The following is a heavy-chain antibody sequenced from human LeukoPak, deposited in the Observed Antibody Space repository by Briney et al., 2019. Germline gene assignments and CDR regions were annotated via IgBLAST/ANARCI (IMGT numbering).Heavy chain of an antibody. CDR2: ISTSSIYI. Sequence: GGSLRLSCAASGFTFSGYSMNWVRQSPGKGLEWVSSISTSSIYIYYADSLKGRFTVSRDNARNSLYLQMNSLRAEDTAVYYCARDDTHSDTSGSFYDAFDIWGQGTMVTVSS. V-gene: IGHV3-21*01. CDR3: ARDDTHSDTSGSFYDAFDI. D-gene: IGHD3-22*01. J-gene: IGHJ3*02. CDR1: GFTFSGYS.